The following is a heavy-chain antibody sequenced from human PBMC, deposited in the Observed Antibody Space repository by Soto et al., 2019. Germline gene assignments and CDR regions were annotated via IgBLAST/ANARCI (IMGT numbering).Heavy chain of an antibody. Sequence: QLQLQESGSRLVKPSQTLSVTCTVSGGSISSGSYSWNWIRQPPWKGLEWVGYILHSGSTTYNPSLKGRVTISIDTSTSQFSLKLTSVTAADTAVYFCARAPHMGVAPTERALDPWGQGTVVTVSS. V-gene: IGHV4-30-2*01. CDR3: ARAPHMGVAPTERALDP. D-gene: IGHD5-12*01. CDR1: GGSISSGSYS. J-gene: IGHJ3*01. CDR2: ILHSGST.